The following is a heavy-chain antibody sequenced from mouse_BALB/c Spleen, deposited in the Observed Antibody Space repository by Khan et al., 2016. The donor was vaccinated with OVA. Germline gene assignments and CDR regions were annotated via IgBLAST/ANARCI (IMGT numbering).Heavy chain of an antibody. CDR1: GFTFSSYS. V-gene: IGHV5-6*01. CDR3: ASHLTGSFAY. CDR2: ISSGGDYT. Sequence: EVELVESGGDLVEPGGSLKLSCAASGFTFSSYSMSWVRQTPDKRLEWVATISSGGDYTYYPDIVKGRFTISRDNAKNTLYIQMSSLKTEDTAMYYCASHLTGSFAYWVQGTLVAVSA. D-gene: IGHD4-1*01. J-gene: IGHJ3*01.